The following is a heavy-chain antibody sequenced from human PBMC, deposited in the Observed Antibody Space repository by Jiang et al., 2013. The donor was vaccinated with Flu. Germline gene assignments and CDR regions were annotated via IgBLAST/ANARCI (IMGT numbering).Heavy chain of an antibody. D-gene: IGHD4-11*01. CDR2: ISGSSDVI. CDR3: ARWDGAPGTVD. J-gene: IGHJ4*02. V-gene: IGHV3-11*04. Sequence: RLSCAASGFTFSDSFIIWIRQAPGKGLDWVAHISGSSDVIYYADSVKGRFTISRDNAKNSVYLQMDSLRAEDTALYYCARWDGAPGTVDWGQGTLVTVSA. CDR1: GFTFSDSF.